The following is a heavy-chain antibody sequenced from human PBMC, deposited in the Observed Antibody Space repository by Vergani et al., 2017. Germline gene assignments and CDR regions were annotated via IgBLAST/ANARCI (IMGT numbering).Heavy chain of an antibody. V-gene: IGHV5-51*01. Sequence: EVQLVQSGAEVKKPGESLKISCKGSGYSFNSYRIGGVRQMPGKGLEWLGFIYPGDSDPRYSPSFQGQVTISADKSISTAYLQWSSLKASDTDMYYCAGGIPAAIPPFDYWGQGTLVTVSS. CDR2: IYPGDSDP. D-gene: IGHD2-2*01. CDR1: GYSFNSYR. CDR3: AGGIPAAIPPFDY. J-gene: IGHJ4*02.